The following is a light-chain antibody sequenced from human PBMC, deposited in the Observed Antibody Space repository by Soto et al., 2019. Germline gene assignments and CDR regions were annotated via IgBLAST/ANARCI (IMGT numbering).Light chain of an antibody. CDR3: QQYNTYRT. CDR2: KAS. V-gene: IGKV1-5*03. Sequence: DIQMTQSPSTLSASVGDRVTITCRASQSINSWLAWYQQKPGKAPKLLIYKASSLESGVPSRCSGSGSGTEFTLTISSLQADDFATYYCQQYNTYRTFGQGSKVEIK. J-gene: IGKJ1*01. CDR1: QSINSW.